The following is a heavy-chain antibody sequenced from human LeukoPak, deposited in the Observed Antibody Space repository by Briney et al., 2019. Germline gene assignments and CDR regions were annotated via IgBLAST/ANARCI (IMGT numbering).Heavy chain of an antibody. Sequence: SETLSLTCTVSGGSISSYYWSWIRQPPGKGLEWIGYIYYSGSTNYNPSLKSQVTISVDTSKNQFSLKLSSVTAADTAVYYCARDARYSNYYYYYGMDVWGQGTTVTVSS. CDR2: IYYSGST. CDR1: GGSISSYY. V-gene: IGHV4-59*12. D-gene: IGHD4-11*01. CDR3: ARDARYSNYYYYYGMDV. J-gene: IGHJ6*02.